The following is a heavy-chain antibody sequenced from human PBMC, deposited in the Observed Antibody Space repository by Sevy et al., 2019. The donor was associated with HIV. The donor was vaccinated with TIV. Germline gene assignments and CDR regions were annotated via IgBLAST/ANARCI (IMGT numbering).Heavy chain of an antibody. CDR3: VPSGGGHAGY. CDR2: IKQDGSEK. CDR1: GFTLSSRW. V-gene: IGHV3-7*01. J-gene: IGHJ4*02. Sequence: GGSLRLSCAASGFTLSSRWMSGVRQAPRKGLEWVANIKQDGSEKYYVDSVKDRFTISRDNAKNSLYLQMNSLRAEDTAVYYCVPSGGGHAGYWGQGTLVTVSS. D-gene: IGHD2-15*01.